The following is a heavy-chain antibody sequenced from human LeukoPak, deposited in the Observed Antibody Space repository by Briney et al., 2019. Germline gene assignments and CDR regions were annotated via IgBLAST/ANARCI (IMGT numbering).Heavy chain of an antibody. V-gene: IGHV3-23*01. CDR1: GFTFSSYG. Sequence: GGSLRLSCAASGFTFSSYGMSWVRQAPGKGLEWVSAISGSGGSTYYADSVKGRFTISRDNSKNTLYLQMNSLRAEDTAVYYCAKSRLFYGSGSYDYWGQGTLVTVSS. CDR3: AKSRLFYGSGSYDY. J-gene: IGHJ4*02. CDR2: ISGSGGST. D-gene: IGHD3-10*01.